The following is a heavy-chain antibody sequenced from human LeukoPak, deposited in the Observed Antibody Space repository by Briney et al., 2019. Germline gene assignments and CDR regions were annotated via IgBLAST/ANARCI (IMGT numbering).Heavy chain of an antibody. CDR1: GYTFTSYD. J-gene: IGHJ5*02. Sequence: GASVKVSCKASGYTFTSYDINWVRQATGQGLEWMGWMNPNSGNTGYAQKFQGRVTKTTDTSTSTAYMELRSLRSDDTAVYYCARDEYSGYDRWFDPWGQGTLVTVSS. CDR3: ARDEYSGYDRWFDP. D-gene: IGHD5-12*01. V-gene: IGHV1-8*01. CDR2: MNPNSGNT.